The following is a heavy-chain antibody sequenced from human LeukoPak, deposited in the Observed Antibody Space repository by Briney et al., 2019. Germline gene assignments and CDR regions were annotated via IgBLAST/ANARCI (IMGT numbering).Heavy chain of an antibody. D-gene: IGHD3-22*01. CDR2: FDPADGET. V-gene: IGHV1-24*01. CDR3: ARGGYYDSSGHGAFDI. J-gene: IGHJ3*02. Sequence: ASVKVSCKVSGYTLTELSMHWVRQAPGKGFEWMGRFDPADGETIYAQKFQGRVTMTADTSTDTVYMGLSSLRSEDTAVYYCARGGYYDSSGHGAFDIWGQGTMVTVSS. CDR1: GYTLTELS.